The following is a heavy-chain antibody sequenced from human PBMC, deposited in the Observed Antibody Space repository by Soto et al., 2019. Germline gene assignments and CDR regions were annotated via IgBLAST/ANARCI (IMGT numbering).Heavy chain of an antibody. CDR2: IFHDGTA. J-gene: IGHJ4*02. V-gene: IGHV4-4*02. Sequence: SETLSLTCAVSGVSLTSGNWWTWVRQSPQRGLEYIGEIFHDGTANYYPSFERRVAMSVDTSRNQFSLKLTSVTAADTAVYFCARLVYDTRLNYMYFDFWGPGTLVTVS. CDR1: GVSLTSGNW. CDR3: ARLVYDTRLNYMYFDF. D-gene: IGHD3-10*01.